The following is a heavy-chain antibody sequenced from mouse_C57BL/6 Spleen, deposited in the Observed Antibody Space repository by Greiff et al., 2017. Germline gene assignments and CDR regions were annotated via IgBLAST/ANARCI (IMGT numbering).Heavy chain of an antibody. D-gene: IGHD1-1*01. CDR1: GFSLTSYG. Sequence: VQRVESGPGLVQPSQSLSITCTVSGFSLTSYGVHWVRQSPGKGLEWLGVIWRGGSTDYNAAFMSRLSITKDNSKSQVFFKMNSLQADDTAIYYCAKKGTTVGGFDVWGTGTTVTVSS. V-gene: IGHV2-5*01. CDR2: IWRGGST. CDR3: AKKGTTVGGFDV. J-gene: IGHJ1*03.